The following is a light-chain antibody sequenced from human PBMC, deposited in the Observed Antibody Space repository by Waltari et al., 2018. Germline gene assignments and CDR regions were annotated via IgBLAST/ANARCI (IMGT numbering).Light chain of an antibody. CDR2: RSD. J-gene: IGLJ3*02. CDR3: AAWDDSLNAWI. Sequence: QSLLTQPPSISGAPGQRVTISCSGGSSNIGRTSANWYEQVPGTAPKLLIFRSDQRPSGVSDRFSGSKSGTSASLTITGLLSADEADYICAAWDDSLNAWIFGGGTRLTVL. V-gene: IGLV1-44*01. CDR1: SSNIGRTS.